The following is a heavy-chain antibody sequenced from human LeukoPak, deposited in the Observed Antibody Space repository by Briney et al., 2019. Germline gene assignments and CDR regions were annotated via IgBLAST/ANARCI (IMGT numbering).Heavy chain of an antibody. CDR3: ARPYGSGSYYR. J-gene: IGHJ4*02. Sequence: SETLSLTCTVSGGSISSSSYYWGWIRQPPGKGLEWIGSIYYSGSTYYNPSLKSRVTISVDTSKNQFSLKLISVTAADTAVYYCARPYGSGSYYRWGQGTLVTVSS. CDR1: GGSISSSSYY. D-gene: IGHD3-10*01. CDR2: IYYSGST. V-gene: IGHV4-39*01.